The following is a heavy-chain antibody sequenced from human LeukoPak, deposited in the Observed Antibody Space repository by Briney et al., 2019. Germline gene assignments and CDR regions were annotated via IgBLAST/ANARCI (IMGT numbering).Heavy chain of an antibody. CDR1: GFTFSSYG. Sequence: GGSLRLSCAASGFTFSSYGMHWVRQAPGKGLEWVAVIWYDGSNKYYADSVKGRFTISRDNSKNTLYLQMNSLRAEDTAVYYCARSEIQLWLNYYYYMDVWGKGTTVTVSS. D-gene: IGHD5-18*01. CDR2: IWYDGSNK. V-gene: IGHV3-33*01. J-gene: IGHJ6*03. CDR3: ARSEIQLWLNYYYYMDV.